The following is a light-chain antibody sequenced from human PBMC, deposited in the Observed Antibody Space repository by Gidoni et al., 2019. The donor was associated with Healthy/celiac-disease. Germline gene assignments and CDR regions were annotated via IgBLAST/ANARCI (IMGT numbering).Light chain of an antibody. J-gene: IGLJ1*01. CDR2: DDS. V-gene: IGLV3-21*02. CDR1: TIGSKS. Sequence: RITCWGNTIGSKSVHWYQQKPGQAPVLVVYDDSDRPSGIPERFSGSNSGNTDTLTISRVAAGDEADDYCQVWDSSSDHPRYVFGTGTKVTVL. CDR3: QVWDSSSDHPRYV.